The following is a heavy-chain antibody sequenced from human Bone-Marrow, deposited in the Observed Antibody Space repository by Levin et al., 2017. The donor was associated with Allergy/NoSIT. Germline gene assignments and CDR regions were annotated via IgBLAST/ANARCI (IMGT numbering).Heavy chain of an antibody. D-gene: IGHD3-10*01. CDR1: GFTFSSYA. Sequence: GGSLRLSCAASGFTFSSYAMSWVRQAPGKGLEWVSAISGSGGSTYYADSVKGRFTISRDNSKNTLYLQMNSLRAEDTAVYYCAKVMGVRGVGLSNGMDVWGQGTTVTVSS. V-gene: IGHV3-23*01. CDR3: AKVMGVRGVGLSNGMDV. CDR2: ISGSGGST. J-gene: IGHJ6*02.